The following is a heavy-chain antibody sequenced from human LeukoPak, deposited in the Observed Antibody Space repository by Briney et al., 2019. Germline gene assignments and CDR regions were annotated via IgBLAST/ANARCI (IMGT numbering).Heavy chain of an antibody. CDR2: IKKDGSEK. Sequence: GGSLRLSCAASGFPFSTYWMSWVRQAPGKGLEWVANIKKDGSEKYYVDSVKGRFIISRDNAKNSLYLQMNSLRAEDTAVYYCASQSSGLFAYWGQGTLVTVSS. J-gene: IGHJ4*02. CDR1: GFPFSTYW. D-gene: IGHD3-10*01. CDR3: ASQSSGLFAY. V-gene: IGHV3-7*05.